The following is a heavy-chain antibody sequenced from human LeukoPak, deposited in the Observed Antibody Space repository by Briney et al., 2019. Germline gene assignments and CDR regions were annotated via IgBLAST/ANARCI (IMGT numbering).Heavy chain of an antibody. J-gene: IGHJ4*02. CDR2: INQDGSEK. V-gene: IGHV3-7*01. CDR3: ARDKIVGATLLDY. CDR1: GLTFSSYW. D-gene: IGHD1-26*01. Sequence: GGSLRLSCAASGLTFSSYWMSWVRQAPGKGLEWVANINQDGSEKYYVDSVKGRFTISRDNAKNSLYLQMNSLRAEDTAVYYCARDKIVGATLLDYWGQGTLVTVSS.